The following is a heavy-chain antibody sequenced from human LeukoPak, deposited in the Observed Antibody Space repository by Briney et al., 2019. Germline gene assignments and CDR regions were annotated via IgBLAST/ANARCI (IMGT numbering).Heavy chain of an antibody. CDR1: GFTFSDYY. V-gene: IGHV3-11*01. D-gene: IGHD3-10*01. J-gene: IGHJ4*02. CDR3: ARVPRYGSGSYYSLDH. Sequence: GGSLRLSCAASGFTFSDYYMSWIRQAPGKGLEWVSYISSRENTIYYADSVKGRFTISRDSAKNSLYLQMNSLRADDTAAYYCARVPRYGSGSYYSLDHWGQGTLVTVPS. CDR2: ISSRENTI.